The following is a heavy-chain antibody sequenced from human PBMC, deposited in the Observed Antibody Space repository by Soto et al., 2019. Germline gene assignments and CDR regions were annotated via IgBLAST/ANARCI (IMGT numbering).Heavy chain of an antibody. CDR2: IWNNGRT. CDR3: TGFGGNSV. CDR1: GFTVTNNH. J-gene: IGHJ6*02. D-gene: IGHD2-21*02. Sequence: EVQVVESGGGLTQPGGSLRLSCAVSGFTVTNNHVTWVRQSTGKGLECVSVIWNNGRTSYADSVKGRFTISRDNSKNTVYLQMKSLRAEDTAMYYCTGFGGNSVWGXGT. V-gene: IGHV3-53*01.